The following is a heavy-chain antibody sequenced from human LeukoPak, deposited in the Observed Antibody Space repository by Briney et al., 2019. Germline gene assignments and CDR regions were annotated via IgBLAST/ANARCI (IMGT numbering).Heavy chain of an antibody. CDR3: ARERPPYSSGYD. Sequence: GGSLRLSCAASGFTFTTLWMSWVRHAPGNGREWVANIKQDGREKYYVDSVKGRFTISRDSAKNSLYLQMNSRRAEDTAVYDCARERPPYSSGYDWGQGTLVTVSS. J-gene: IGHJ4*02. CDR2: IKQDGREK. V-gene: IGHV3-7*04. D-gene: IGHD6-19*01. CDR1: GFTFTTLW.